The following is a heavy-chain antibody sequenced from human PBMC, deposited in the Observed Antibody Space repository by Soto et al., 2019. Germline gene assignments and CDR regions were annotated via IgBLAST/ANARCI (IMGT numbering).Heavy chain of an antibody. J-gene: IGHJ6*02. CDR2: ISSDTSNI. CDR1: GFTFSTYR. Sequence: PGGSLRLSCAASGFTFSTYRMHWVRQAPGKGLEWFSYISSDTSNIAYADSVKGRFTISRDNAKNSLFLQMNSLRAEDTAVYYCATYYGSGSYFPDHYYYGMDVWGQGTTVTVSS. V-gene: IGHV3-48*01. CDR3: ATYYGSGSYFPDHYYYGMDV. D-gene: IGHD3-10*01.